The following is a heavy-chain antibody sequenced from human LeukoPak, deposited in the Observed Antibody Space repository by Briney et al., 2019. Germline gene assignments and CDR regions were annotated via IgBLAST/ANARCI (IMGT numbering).Heavy chain of an antibody. CDR3: ARGYCSGTVCPWNFDY. J-gene: IGHJ4*02. V-gene: IGHV3-48*01. CDR2: ITSSSSTT. D-gene: IGHD2-15*01. Sequence: GGSLRLSCAASGLPASSYNMNWVRQAPGKGLEWVSYITSSSSTTHYADSVKGRFTISRDTSKNTLYLQMNSVRAEDTALYYCARGYCSGTVCPWNFDYWGQGTLVTVSS. CDR1: GLPASSYN.